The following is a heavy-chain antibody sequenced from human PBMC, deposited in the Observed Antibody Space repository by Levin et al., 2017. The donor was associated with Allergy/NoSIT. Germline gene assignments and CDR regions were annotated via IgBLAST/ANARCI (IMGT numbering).Heavy chain of an antibody. Sequence: PGGSLRLSCAASGFTFSTYTMHWVRQAPGKGLEWVALISNGGNNKYYADSVKGRFTISRDNSENTLYLQMNSPRAEDTAVYYCAREGFDHSPPTSAFDIWGQGTMVTVSS. J-gene: IGHJ3*02. CDR2: ISNGGNNK. D-gene: IGHD3-9*01. CDR3: AREGFDHSPPTSAFDI. CDR1: GFTFSTYT. V-gene: IGHV3-30-3*01.